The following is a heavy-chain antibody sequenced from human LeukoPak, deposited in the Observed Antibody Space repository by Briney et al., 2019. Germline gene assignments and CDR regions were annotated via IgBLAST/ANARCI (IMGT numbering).Heavy chain of an antibody. D-gene: IGHD3-22*01. Sequence: SETLSLTCAVYGGSFSGYYWSWIRQPPGKGLEWIGYIYYSGSTYYNPSLKSRVTISVDTSKNQFSLKLSSVTAADTAVYYCARTQVYYYDSSGPFDYWGQGTLVTVSS. V-gene: IGHV4-34*09. CDR1: GGSFSGYY. J-gene: IGHJ4*02. CDR3: ARTQVYYYDSSGPFDY. CDR2: IYYSGST.